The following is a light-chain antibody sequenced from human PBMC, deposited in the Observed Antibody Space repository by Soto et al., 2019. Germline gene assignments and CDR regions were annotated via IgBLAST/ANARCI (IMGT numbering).Light chain of an antibody. J-gene: IGKJ5*01. V-gene: IGKV3-20*01. CDR2: GAS. CDR3: QQYGSSSEIT. Sequence: EIVMTQSPDTLSVSPGEGATLSCRASQTVAGSYLAWYQQKPGQAPRLLIYGASNRAAGFPDRFSGSGSGTDFTLTISGLEPEDCAVYYCQQYGSSSEITFGQGTRLEIK. CDR1: QTVAGSY.